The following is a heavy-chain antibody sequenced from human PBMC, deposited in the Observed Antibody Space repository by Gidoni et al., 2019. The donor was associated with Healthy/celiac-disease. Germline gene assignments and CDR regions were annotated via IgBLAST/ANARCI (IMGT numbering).Heavy chain of an antibody. Sequence: QVQLQESGPGRVKPPQTLSLTCTTSGGSISSGSYYWSWIRQPAGKGLEWIGRIYTIGSTNYNPSLQRRVPISVDTSNNQFSLKLSSVTAADTAVYYCARGPYDDYNWSHWYFDLWVRGPLVTVSS. CDR2: IYTIGST. D-gene: IGHD1-20*01. V-gene: IGHV4-61*02. CDR1: GGSISSGSYY. CDR3: ARGPYDDYNWSHWYFDL. J-gene: IGHJ2*01.